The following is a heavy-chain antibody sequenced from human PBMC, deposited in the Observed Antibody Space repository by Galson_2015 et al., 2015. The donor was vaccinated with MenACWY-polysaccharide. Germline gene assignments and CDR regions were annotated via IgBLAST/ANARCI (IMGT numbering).Heavy chain of an antibody. D-gene: IGHD6-13*01. CDR3: AKVGPRSSWTMGIDY. J-gene: IGHJ4*02. V-gene: IGHV3-23*01. CDR2: SGSGGGL. Sequence: SLRLSCAASGFSFSAYGMSWVRQAPGRGLEWVSGSGSGGGLYYADSVKGRFTVSRDNSKNTLYLQMNNLRAEDTAVYHCAKVGPRSSWTMGIDYWGQGTLVTVSS. CDR1: GFSFSAYG.